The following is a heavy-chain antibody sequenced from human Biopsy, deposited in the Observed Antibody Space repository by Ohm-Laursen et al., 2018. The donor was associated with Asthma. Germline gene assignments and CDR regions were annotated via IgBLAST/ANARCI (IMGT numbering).Heavy chain of an antibody. CDR1: GDSIGTTNY. J-gene: IGHJ5*02. CDR3: ARHWSGNGWQDMYNYFDP. V-gene: IGHV4-39*01. CDR2: VYYSGTS. Sequence: SDTLSLTCSVSGDSIGTTNYWSWIRQPPGKRLEWIGSVYYSGTSYYNPSLKGRLTISVDTSKNQFSLNLGSVTAADTAVYYCARHWSGNGWQDMYNYFDPWGRGTLVTVSS. D-gene: IGHD6-19*01.